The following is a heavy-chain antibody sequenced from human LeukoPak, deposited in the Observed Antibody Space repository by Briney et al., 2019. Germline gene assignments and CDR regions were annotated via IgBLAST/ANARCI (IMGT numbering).Heavy chain of an antibody. D-gene: IGHD3-16*02. CDR2: IKSKTDGGTT. J-gene: IGHJ4*02. Sequence: MTGGSLRLSCAASGFTFSNAWMSWVRQAPGKGLEWVGRIKSKTDGGTTDYAAPVKGRFTISRDDSKNTLYLQMNSLKTEDTAVYYCTTEGGNYDYVWGSYRLTEGGDYWGQGALVTVSS. CDR3: TTEGGNYDYVWGSYRLTEGGDY. V-gene: IGHV3-15*01. CDR1: GFTFSNAW.